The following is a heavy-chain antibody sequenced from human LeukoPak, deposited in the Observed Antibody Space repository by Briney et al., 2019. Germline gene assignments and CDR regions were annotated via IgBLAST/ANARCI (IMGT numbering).Heavy chain of an antibody. Sequence: GGSLRLSCVASGFTFINFEMNWVRQAPGKGLEWVSYSSTSGGFRYYADSVKGRFTISRGNTKRTVYLQMDRLRVEDSAVYYCVRDGSSGWHFDYWGQGTLVTVSS. CDR2: SSTSGGFR. CDR1: GFTFINFE. J-gene: IGHJ4*02. D-gene: IGHD6-19*01. CDR3: VRDGSSGWHFDY. V-gene: IGHV3-48*03.